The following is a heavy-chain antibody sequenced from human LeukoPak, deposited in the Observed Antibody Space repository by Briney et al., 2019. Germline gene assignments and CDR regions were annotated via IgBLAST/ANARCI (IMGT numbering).Heavy chain of an antibody. CDR1: GYTLTELS. J-gene: IGHJ5*02. D-gene: IGHD3-9*01. V-gene: IGHV1-24*01. CDR2: FDREDGET. CDR3: ARDSPYYDILTGYYNNWFDP. Sequence: ASVKLSCKVSGYTLTELSMHWVRQAPGKGLEWMGGFDREDGETIYAQKFQGRVTMTEDTSTDTAYMELSSLRSEDTAVYYCARDSPYYDILTGYYNNWFDPWGQGALVSVSS.